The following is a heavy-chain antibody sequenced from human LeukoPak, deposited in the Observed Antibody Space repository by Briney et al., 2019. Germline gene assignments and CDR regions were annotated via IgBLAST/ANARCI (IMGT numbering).Heavy chain of an antibody. V-gene: IGHV4-31*03. CDR3: ASPTVAGNWGVIDY. D-gene: IGHD6-19*01. J-gene: IGHJ4*02. CDR2: IYYSGST. Sequence: SETLSLTCTVSGGSISSGGYYWSWIRQHPGKGLEWIGYIYYSGSTYYNPSLKSRVTISVDTSKNQFSLKLSSVTAADTAVYYCASPTVAGNWGVIDYWGQGTLVTVSS. CDR1: GGSISSGGYY.